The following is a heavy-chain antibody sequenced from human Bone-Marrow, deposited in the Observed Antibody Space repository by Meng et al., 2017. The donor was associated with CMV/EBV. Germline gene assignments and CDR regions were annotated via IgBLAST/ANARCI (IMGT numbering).Heavy chain of an antibody. J-gene: IGHJ6*02. CDR3: GRAGGDYYYYGMDV. V-gene: IGHV3-30*02. CDR2: IRYDGSNK. CDR1: GFTFSSYG. Sequence: GGSLRLSCAASGFTFSSYGMHWVRQAPGKGLEWVAFIRYDGSNKYYADSVKGRFTISRDNSKNTLYLQMNSLRAEDTAVYYCGRAGGDYYYYGMDVWGQGTTVTVSS. D-gene: IGHD5-24*01.